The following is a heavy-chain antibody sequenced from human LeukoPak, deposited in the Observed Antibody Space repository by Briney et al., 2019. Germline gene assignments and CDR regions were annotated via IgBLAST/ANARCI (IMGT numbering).Heavy chain of an antibody. CDR2: INPNRGGT. CDR1: GYTFTAYY. D-gene: IGHD3-10*01. J-gene: IGHJ2*01. Sequence: GASVKVSCKASGYTFTAYYIHWVRQAPGQGLEWMGWINPNRGGTNYAQRFRGRVTMTRDTSITTAYMELSRLRSEDTAVYYCASPWGRWFGELIWYFDLWGRGTLVTVSS. V-gene: IGHV1-2*02. CDR3: ASPWGRWFGELIWYFDL.